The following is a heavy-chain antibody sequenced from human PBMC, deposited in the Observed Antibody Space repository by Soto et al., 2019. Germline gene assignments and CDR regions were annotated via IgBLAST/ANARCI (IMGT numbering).Heavy chain of an antibody. J-gene: IGHJ4*02. CDR1: GGSISSRGYY. Sequence: PSETLSLTCTVSGGSISSRGYYWGWIRQPPGKGLEWIGTIYYSGSTYYNPSLKSRVTISVDTSKNQFSLKLSSVTAADTAVYYCARGGVDYYDSSGYYFSPYYFDYWGQGTLVTVSS. CDR2: IYYSGST. V-gene: IGHV4-39*01. CDR3: ARGGVDYYDSSGYYFSPYYFDY. D-gene: IGHD3-22*01.